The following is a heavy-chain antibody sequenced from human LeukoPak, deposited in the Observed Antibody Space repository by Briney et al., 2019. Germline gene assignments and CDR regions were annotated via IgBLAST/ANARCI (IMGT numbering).Heavy chain of an antibody. V-gene: IGHV3-21*01. CDR1: GFTFSSYS. CDR2: ISSSSSYI. Sequence: GGSLRLSCAACGFTFSSYSMNWVRQAPGKGLEWVSSISSSSSYIYYADSVKGRFTIYRDNAKNSLYLQMNSLRAEDTAVYYCARDQDATMVRGALLYFHYYYGMDVWGQGTTATVSS. D-gene: IGHD3-10*01. CDR3: ARDQDATMVRGALLYFHYYYGMDV. J-gene: IGHJ6*02.